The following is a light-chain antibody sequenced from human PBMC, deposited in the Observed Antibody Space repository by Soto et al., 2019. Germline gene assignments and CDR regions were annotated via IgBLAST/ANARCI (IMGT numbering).Light chain of an antibody. CDR2: DVS. CDR1: SRDVGGYNY. Sequence: QSALTQPASVSGSPGQSITISFTGTSRDVGGYNYVSWYQQHPGKAPKLMMYDVSNRPSVISNRFSGSKSVNTAALTISGVQAEDEADYYCSSYTSSSTYVFGTVTKLTVL. J-gene: IGLJ1*01. CDR3: SSYTSSSTYV. V-gene: IGLV2-14*01.